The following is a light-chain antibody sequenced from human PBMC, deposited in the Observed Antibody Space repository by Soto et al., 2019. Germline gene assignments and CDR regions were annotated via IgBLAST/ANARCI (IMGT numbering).Light chain of an antibody. CDR1: QSVSSY. CDR2: DAS. V-gene: IGKV3-11*01. Sequence: EIVLTQSPATLSLSPGERATLSCRASQSVSSYLAWYQQKPGQAPRLLIYDASNRATGIPDRFSGSGSGTDFTLTISRLEPEDFAVYFCQKYNIWPLWTFGQGTKVDIK. J-gene: IGKJ1*01. CDR3: QKYNIWPLWT.